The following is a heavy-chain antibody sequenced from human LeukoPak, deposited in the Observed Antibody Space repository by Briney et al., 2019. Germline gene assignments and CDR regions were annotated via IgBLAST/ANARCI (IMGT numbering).Heavy chain of an antibody. J-gene: IGHJ6*02. D-gene: IGHD3-10*01. V-gene: IGHV1-2*02. CDR3: ARSGPRGIKHYYYGMDV. Sequence: ASVKVSCKASGYTITGYYMHWVRQAPGQGLGWMGWINPNSGGTNYAQKFQGRVTMTRDTSISTAYMELSRLRSDDTAVYYFARSGPRGIKHYYYGMDVWGQGTTVTVSS. CDR1: GYTITGYY. CDR2: INPNSGGT.